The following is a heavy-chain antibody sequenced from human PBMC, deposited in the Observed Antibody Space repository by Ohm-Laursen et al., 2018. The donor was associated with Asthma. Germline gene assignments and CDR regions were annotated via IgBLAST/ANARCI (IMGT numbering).Heavy chain of an antibody. CDR2: ISYDGSNK. Sequence: SLRLSCAASGFTFSSYAMHWVRQAPGKGLEWVAVISYDGSNKYYADSVKGRFTISRDNSKNTLYLQMNSLRAEDTAVYYCAKNSVWNYYDSSGYYYWGQGTLVTVSS. D-gene: IGHD3-22*01. CDR1: GFTFSSYA. J-gene: IGHJ4*02. V-gene: IGHV3-30-3*02. CDR3: AKNSVWNYYDSSGYYY.